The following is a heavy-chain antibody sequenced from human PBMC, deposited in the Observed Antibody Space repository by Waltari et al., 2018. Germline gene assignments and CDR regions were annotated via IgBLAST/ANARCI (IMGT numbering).Heavy chain of an antibody. J-gene: IGHJ4*02. Sequence: EVKLVQSGAEVKKPGATVKISCKASGYTFMDYFMHWVQQAPGKGLEWMGRIDPEDGETVYSEKFQGRVTITADTSTDTAYMELSSLTSGDTAVYYCAPLPGGSGQTFDYWGQGTLVTVSS. CDR3: APLPGGSGQTFDY. CDR1: GYTFMDYF. CDR2: IDPEDGET. V-gene: IGHV1-69-2*01. D-gene: IGHD3-10*01.